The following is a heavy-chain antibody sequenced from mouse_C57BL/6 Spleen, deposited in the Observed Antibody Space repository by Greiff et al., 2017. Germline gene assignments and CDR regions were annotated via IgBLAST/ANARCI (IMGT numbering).Heavy chain of an antibody. CDR1: GYTFTDYY. V-gene: IGHV1-19*01. D-gene: IGHD2-1*01. CDR3: ARGGNYRSDYFDY. J-gene: IGHJ2*01. CDR2: INPYNGGT. Sequence: EVQLQQSGPVLVKPGASVKMSCKASGYTFTDYYMNWVKQSHGKSLEWIGVINPYNGGTSYNQKFKGKATLTVDKSSSTAYMELNSLTAEDSAVYYCARGGNYRSDYFDYWGQGTTLTVSS.